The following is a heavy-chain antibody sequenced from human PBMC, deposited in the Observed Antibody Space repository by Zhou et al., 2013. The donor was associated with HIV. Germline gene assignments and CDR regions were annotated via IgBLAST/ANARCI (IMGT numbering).Heavy chain of an antibody. CDR1: GDPFSRYG. CDR2: ITPYLGTT. Sequence: QVQLLQSGAEVKKPGSSVKVPCKAAGDPFSRYGINWVRQAPGHGLEWMGGITPYLGTTDYSPRFRGRLTVTTDESSTTAYMELAGLTSDDTAVYYCAREPTGEYWYFDLWGRGTLVTVSS. CDR3: AREPTGEYWYFDL. D-gene: IGHD7-27*01. J-gene: IGHJ2*01. V-gene: IGHV1-69*05.